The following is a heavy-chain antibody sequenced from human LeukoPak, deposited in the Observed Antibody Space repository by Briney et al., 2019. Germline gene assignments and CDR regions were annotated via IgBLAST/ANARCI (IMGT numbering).Heavy chain of an antibody. CDR1: GYIFTSYG. V-gene: IGHV1-18*01. CDR2: SSYNGNT. CDR3: ARDSLIPPARSLDY. D-gene: IGHD2-2*01. Sequence: ASVTVSCKASGYIFTSYGISWVRQAPGQGLEWMGWSSYNGNTNYAQNLQGRVTMTTGTSTNTAYMELRSLRSDDTAVYYCARDSLIPPARSLDYWGQGTLVTVSS. J-gene: IGHJ4*02.